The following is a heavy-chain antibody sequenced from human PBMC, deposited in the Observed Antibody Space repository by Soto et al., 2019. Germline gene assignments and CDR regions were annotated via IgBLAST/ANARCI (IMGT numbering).Heavy chain of an antibody. CDR2: IVVGSGNT. CDR3: AAGIVVVPAAANWYFDL. D-gene: IGHD2-2*01. V-gene: IGHV1-58*02. Sequence: QMQLVQSGPEVKKPGTSVKVSCKASGFTFTSSAMQWVRQARGQRLEWIGWIVVGSGNTNYAQKFQERVTITRDISXRXXYMELSSLRSEDTAVYYCAAGIVVVPAAANWYFDLWGRGTLVTVSS. J-gene: IGHJ2*01. CDR1: GFTFTSSA.